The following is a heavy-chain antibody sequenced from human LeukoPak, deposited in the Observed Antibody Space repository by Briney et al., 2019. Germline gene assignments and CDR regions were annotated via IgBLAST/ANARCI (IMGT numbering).Heavy chain of an antibody. V-gene: IGHV3-30*18. CDR2: ISYDGSNK. Sequence: GGSLRLPCAASGFTFSSYGMHWVRQAPGKGLEWVAVISYDGSNKYYADSVKGRFTISRDNSKNTLYLQMNSLRAEDTAVYYCAKTMPGRYSSSWSFDYWGQGTLVTVSS. J-gene: IGHJ4*02. D-gene: IGHD6-13*01. CDR3: AKTMPGRYSSSWSFDY. CDR1: GFTFSSYG.